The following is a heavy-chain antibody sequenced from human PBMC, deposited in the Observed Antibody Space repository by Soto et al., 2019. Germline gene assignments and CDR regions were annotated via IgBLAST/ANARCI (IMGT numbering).Heavy chain of an antibody. CDR3: GRKGYIGNFGLDV. D-gene: IGHD5-12*01. J-gene: IGHJ6*02. CDR2: ISISKGKT. V-gene: IGHV1-18*01. CDR1: GYTFLNYD. Sequence: QVHLVQSGVEVKTPGASVKVSCKASGYTFLNYDVAWVRRAPGQGLEWLGWISISKGKTYYEQRLQGRVTMTTDTATTTAYMEVTSLRSDDTAVYFCGRKGYIGNFGLDVWGQGTTVTVSS.